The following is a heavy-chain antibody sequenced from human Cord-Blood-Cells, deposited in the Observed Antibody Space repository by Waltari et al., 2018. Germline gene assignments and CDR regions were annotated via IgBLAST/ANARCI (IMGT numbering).Heavy chain of an antibody. V-gene: IGHV1-2*04. D-gene: IGHD2-15*01. Sequence: QVLLVQPGAEVKKPGASVKVSCMASGYTFTVYYLPWVRQAPGQGLEWMGWINPNSGGTNYAQKFQGWVTMTRDTSISTAYMELSRLRSDDTAVYYRARPLGYCSGGSCYYDAFDIWGQGTMVTVSS. CDR3: ARPLGYCSGGSCYYDAFDI. CDR2: INPNSGGT. J-gene: IGHJ3*02. CDR1: GYTFTVYY.